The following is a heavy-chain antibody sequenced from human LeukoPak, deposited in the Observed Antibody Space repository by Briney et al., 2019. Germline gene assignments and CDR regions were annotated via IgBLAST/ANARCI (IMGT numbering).Heavy chain of an antibody. CDR1: GFTFSSYT. Sequence: GGSLRLSCAASGFTFSSYTMNWVRQAPGKGLEWVSSISSTSSYIYYADSVKGRFTISRDNAKNLLYLQMNSLRAEDPAVYYCAREGFPAAYDCWGQGALVTVSS. CDR3: AREGFPAAYDC. D-gene: IGHD2-15*01. V-gene: IGHV3-21*01. CDR2: ISSTSSYI. J-gene: IGHJ4*02.